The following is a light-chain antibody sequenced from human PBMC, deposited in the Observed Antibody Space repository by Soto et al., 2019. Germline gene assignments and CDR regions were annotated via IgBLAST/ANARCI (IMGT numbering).Light chain of an antibody. CDR3: QQSYSTTWT. V-gene: IGKV1-39*01. CDR1: QGISTY. CDR2: AAS. J-gene: IGKJ1*01. Sequence: DIQMTQSPSSLSASVGDRVTITCLASQGISTYLNWYQQKPGKAPKLLIYAASSLQSAVPSRFSGSGSETDFTLTISSLQPEDFATYSCQQSYSTTWTFGQGTKVDIK.